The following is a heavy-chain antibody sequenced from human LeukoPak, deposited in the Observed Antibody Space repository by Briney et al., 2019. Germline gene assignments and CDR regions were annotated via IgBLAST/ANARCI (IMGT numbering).Heavy chain of an antibody. J-gene: IGHJ4*02. D-gene: IGHD5-12*01. CDR1: GGSISSYY. V-gene: IGHV4-59*01. CDR2: IYYSGST. CDR3: ARDVGSPRPCSGYDLRPLFFDY. Sequence: SETLSLTCTVSGGSISSYYWSWIRQPPGKGLEWIGYIYYSGSTNYNPSLKSRVTISVDTSKNQFSLKLSSVTAADTAVYYCARDVGSPRPCSGYDLRPLFFDYWGQGTLVTVSS.